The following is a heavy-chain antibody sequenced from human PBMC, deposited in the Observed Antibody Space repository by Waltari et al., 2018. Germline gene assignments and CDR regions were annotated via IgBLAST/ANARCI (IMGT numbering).Heavy chain of an antibody. CDR1: GFMFNRYS. CDR2: ISSSSNFI. CDR3: ARGSRDGYQLDY. Sequence: EVQLVESGGGLVKPGGSLRLSCVASGFMFNRYSMNWVRQAPGKGLEGVSSISSSSNFIYDADSLRGRFTTSRDNAKNSLYLQMDGLRADDTAVYYCARGSRDGYQLDYWGQGILVTVSS. J-gene: IGHJ4*02. V-gene: IGHV3-21*01. D-gene: IGHD5-12*01.